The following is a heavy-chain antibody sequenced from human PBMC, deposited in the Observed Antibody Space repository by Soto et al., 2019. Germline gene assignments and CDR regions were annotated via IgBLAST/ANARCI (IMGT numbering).Heavy chain of an antibody. CDR3: ARGRAATGSFDY. CDR1: GFTFSSYS. J-gene: IGHJ4*02. CDR2: ISSSSSYI. D-gene: IGHD3-10*01. V-gene: IGHV3-21*01. Sequence: PGGSLRLSCAASGFTFSSYSMNWVRQAPGKGLEWVSSISSSSSYIYYADSVKGRFTISRDNAKNSLYLQMNSLRAEDTAVYYCARGRAATGSFDYWGQGTLVTVSS.